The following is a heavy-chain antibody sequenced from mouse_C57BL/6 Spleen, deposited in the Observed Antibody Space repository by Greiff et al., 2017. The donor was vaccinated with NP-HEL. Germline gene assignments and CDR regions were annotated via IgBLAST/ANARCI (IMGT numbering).Heavy chain of an antibody. V-gene: IGHV1-52*01. Sequence: QVQLKQPGAELVRPGSSVKLSCKASGYTFTSYWMHWVKQRPIQGLEWIGNIDPSDSETHYNQKFKDKATLTVDKSSSTAYMQLSSLTSEDSAVYYCAREGTGTGEAWFAYWGQGTLVTVSA. J-gene: IGHJ3*01. D-gene: IGHD4-1*01. CDR1: GYTFTSYW. CDR2: IDPSDSET. CDR3: AREGTGTGEAWFAY.